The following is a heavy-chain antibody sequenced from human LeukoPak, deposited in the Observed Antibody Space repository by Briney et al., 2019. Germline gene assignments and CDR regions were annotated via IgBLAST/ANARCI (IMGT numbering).Heavy chain of an antibody. CDR3: ASHDYGDLGAFDI. J-gene: IGHJ3*02. Sequence: SVKDSCKASGGTFSSYAISWVRQAPGQGLEWMGGIIPIFGTANYAQKFQGRVTITTDESTSTAYMELSSLRSEDTAVYYCASHDYGDLGAFDIWGQGTMVTVSS. CDR1: GGTFSSYA. V-gene: IGHV1-69*05. CDR2: IIPIFGTA. D-gene: IGHD4-17*01.